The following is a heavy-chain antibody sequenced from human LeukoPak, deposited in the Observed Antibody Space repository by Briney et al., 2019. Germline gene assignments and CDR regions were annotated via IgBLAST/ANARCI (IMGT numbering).Heavy chain of an antibody. J-gene: IGHJ1*01. CDR2: IKTDGSEK. CDR3: ATYSSLNRREFQY. V-gene: IGHV3-7*01. CDR1: GFTFINYW. Sequence: GGSLRLSCEGSGFTFINYWMGWVRQAPGKGLQWVANIKTDGSEKYYVDSVKGRFTISRDNAKNSLYLQMNSLRAEDTAVYYCATYSSLNRREFQYWGQGTLLTVSS. D-gene: IGHD3-22*01.